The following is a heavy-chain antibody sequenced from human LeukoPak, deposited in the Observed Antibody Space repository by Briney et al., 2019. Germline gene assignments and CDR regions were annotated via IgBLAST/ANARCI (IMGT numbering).Heavy chain of an antibody. CDR1: GITFRNYG. CDR2: ILYNGTDK. J-gene: IGHJ4*02. Sequence: GGSLRLSCAVSGITFRNYGMHWVRQAPGKGLEWVAVILYNGTDKYYGDSVQGRFTVSRDNSKNTLYLQMNSPKVEDTAVYYCTTLSATGATKKSFDYWGQGTLVTVSA. V-gene: IGHV3-30*03. CDR3: TTLSATGATKKSFDY. D-gene: IGHD7-27*01.